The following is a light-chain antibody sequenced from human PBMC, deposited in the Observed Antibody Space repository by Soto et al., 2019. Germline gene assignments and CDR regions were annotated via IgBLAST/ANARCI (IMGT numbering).Light chain of an antibody. V-gene: IGKV3-20*01. CDR3: QQYGNSRT. CDR2: GAC. Sequence: EIALTQSPGTLSLSPGERATLSCRASQSLSSSYLAWYQQTPGQARRLLICGACSRATGIADRISGSGSGTDFTLTISRVEAEDFAVYYCQQYGNSRTFGQGTKVDI. J-gene: IGKJ1*01. CDR1: QSLSSSY.